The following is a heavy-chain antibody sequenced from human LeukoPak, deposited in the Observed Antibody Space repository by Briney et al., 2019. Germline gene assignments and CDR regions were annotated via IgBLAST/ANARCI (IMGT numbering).Heavy chain of an antibody. Sequence: TLSLTCTVSGGSISSCYWSWIRQPPGKALEWLALIYWNDDKRYSPSLKSRLTITKDTSKNQVVLTMTNMDPVDTATYYCAHGSIAAPFDYWGQGTLVTVSS. CDR2: IYWNDDK. CDR1: GGSISSCYW. D-gene: IGHD6-6*01. J-gene: IGHJ4*02. CDR3: AHGSIAAPFDY. V-gene: IGHV2-5*01.